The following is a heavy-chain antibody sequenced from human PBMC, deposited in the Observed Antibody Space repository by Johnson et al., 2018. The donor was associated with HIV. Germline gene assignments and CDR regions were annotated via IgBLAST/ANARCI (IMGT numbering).Heavy chain of an antibody. D-gene: IGHD5-24*01. V-gene: IGHV3-30*02. CDR3: AKDRDAYTLSTDAFDI. Sequence: QVQLVESGGGVVQPGGSLRLSCAASGFTFSSYVMHWVRQAPGKGLEWVSFIHSDGSNKYYEDSVKGRFTISRDKSKNTLYLQMNSLRAEDTAVYHCAKDRDAYTLSTDAFDIWGQGTMVTVSS. J-gene: IGHJ3*02. CDR1: GFTFSSYV. CDR2: IHSDGSNK.